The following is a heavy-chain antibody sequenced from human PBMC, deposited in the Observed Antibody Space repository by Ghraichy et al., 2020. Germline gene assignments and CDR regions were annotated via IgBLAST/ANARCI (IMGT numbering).Heavy chain of an antibody. Sequence: GGSLRLSCAASGFTFSSYAMSWVRQAPGKGLEWVSAISGSGGSTYYADSVKGRFTISRDNSKNTLYLQMNSLRAEDTAVYYCAKDQGKGNWNSLFDYWGQGTLVTVSS. V-gene: IGHV3-23*01. CDR3: AKDQGKGNWNSLFDY. CDR2: ISGSGGST. J-gene: IGHJ4*02. CDR1: GFTFSSYA. D-gene: IGHD1-7*01.